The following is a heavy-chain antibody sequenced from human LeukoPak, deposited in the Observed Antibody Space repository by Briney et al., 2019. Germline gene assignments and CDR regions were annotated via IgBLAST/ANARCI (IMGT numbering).Heavy chain of an antibody. Sequence: PSETLSLTCTVSGGTISSHYWTWIRQSPVKGLEWIGDISNSGSTSYNPSLKSRVTISIDTSKNQFSLKLSSVTAADTAVYYCGRDALVGYFSYYYMDVWGKGTTVTVSS. J-gene: IGHJ6*03. CDR3: GRDALVGYFSYYYMDV. CDR2: ISNSGST. V-gene: IGHV4-59*11. D-gene: IGHD2-15*01. CDR1: GGTISSHY.